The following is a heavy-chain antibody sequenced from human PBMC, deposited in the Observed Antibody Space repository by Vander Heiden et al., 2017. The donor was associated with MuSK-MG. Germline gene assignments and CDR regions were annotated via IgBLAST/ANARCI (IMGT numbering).Heavy chain of an antibody. CDR3: ARGGYRSSWDTFDI. Sequence: QVQLQESGPGLVKPSETLSLTCTVSRGSISSYYWSWIRQPPGKGLEWIGYIYYSGSTNYNPSLESRVTISVDTSKNHFSLRLSSVTAADTALYYCARGGYRSSWDTFDIWGQGTMVTVSS. J-gene: IGHJ3*02. D-gene: IGHD6-13*01. CDR2: IYYSGST. CDR1: RGSISSYY. V-gene: IGHV4-59*01.